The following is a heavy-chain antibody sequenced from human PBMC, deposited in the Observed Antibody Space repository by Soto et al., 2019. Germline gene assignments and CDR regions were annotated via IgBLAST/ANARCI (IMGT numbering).Heavy chain of an antibody. CDR1: GGSISSYY. CDR3: ARTLGYCSGGSCYAEYFQH. V-gene: IGHV4-59*08. CDR2: IYYGGST. J-gene: IGHJ1*01. D-gene: IGHD2-15*01. Sequence: SETLSLTCTVSGGSISSYYWSWIRQPPGKGLEWIGYIYYGGSTNYNPSLKSRVTISVDTSKNQFSLKLSSVTAADTAVYYCARTLGYCSGGSCYAEYFQHWGQGTLVTVSS.